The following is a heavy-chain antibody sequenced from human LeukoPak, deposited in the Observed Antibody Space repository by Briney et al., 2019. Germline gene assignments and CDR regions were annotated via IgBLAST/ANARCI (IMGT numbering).Heavy chain of an antibody. V-gene: IGHV4-59*01. D-gene: IGHD6-13*01. Sequence: SETLSLTCTVSGGSISSYYWSWIRQPPGKGLEWIGYIYYSGSTNYNPSPKSRVTISVDTSKNQFSLKLSSVTAADTAVYYCARADIAAPMDYWGQGSLVTVSS. CDR1: GGSISSYY. CDR3: ARADIAAPMDY. J-gene: IGHJ4*02. CDR2: IYYSGST.